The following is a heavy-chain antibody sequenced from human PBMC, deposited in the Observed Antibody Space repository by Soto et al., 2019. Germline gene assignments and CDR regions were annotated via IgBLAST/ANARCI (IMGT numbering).Heavy chain of an antibody. J-gene: IGHJ5*02. Sequence: GESLKISCKGSGYSFTSYWFGWVRQMPGKGLEWMGIIYPGDSDTRYSPSFQGQVTISADKSISTAYLQWSSLKASDTAMYYCARQYDFWSGTRNWFDPWGQGTLVTVSS. CDR1: GYSFTSYW. CDR2: IYPGDSDT. CDR3: ARQYDFWSGTRNWFDP. D-gene: IGHD3-3*01. V-gene: IGHV5-51*01.